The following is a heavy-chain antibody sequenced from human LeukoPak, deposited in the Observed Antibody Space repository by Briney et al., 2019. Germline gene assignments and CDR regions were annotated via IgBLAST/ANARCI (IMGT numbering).Heavy chain of an antibody. CDR2: IYTSGST. V-gene: IGHV4-4*07. J-gene: IGHJ3*02. CDR1: GGSISSYY. D-gene: IGHD3-3*01. CDR3: ARGAPYYDFWSGDAFDI. Sequence: SETLSLTCTVSGGSISSYYWSWIRQPAGKGLEWIGRIYTSGSTNYNPSLKSRATMSVDTSKNQFSLKLSSVTAADTAVYYCARGAPYYDFWSGDAFDIWGQGTMVTVSS.